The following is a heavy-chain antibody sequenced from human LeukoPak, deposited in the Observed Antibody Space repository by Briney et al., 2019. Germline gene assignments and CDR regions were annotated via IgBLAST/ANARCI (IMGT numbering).Heavy chain of an antibody. Sequence: SETLSLTCTVSGGSISSGDYYWSWIRQPPGKGLEWIGSVYYSGSTYYNPSLKSRVTISVDTSKNQFSLKLSSVTAADTAVYYCARRGYSNYLNWFDPWGQGTLVTVSS. V-gene: IGHV4-39*01. CDR1: GGSISSGDYY. CDR2: VYYSGST. CDR3: ARRGYSNYLNWFDP. J-gene: IGHJ5*02. D-gene: IGHD4-11*01.